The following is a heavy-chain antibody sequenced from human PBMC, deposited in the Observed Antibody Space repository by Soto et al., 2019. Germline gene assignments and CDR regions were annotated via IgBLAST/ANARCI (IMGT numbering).Heavy chain of an antibody. CDR2: ISGNSGKT. CDR3: AKLGFVLMELYYFHQ. J-gene: IGHJ4*01. V-gene: IGHV3-23*01. CDR1: GFTFSSYA. D-gene: IGHD2-8*01. Sequence: PGGSLRLSCTASGFTFSSYAMSWVRQAPGKELEWVSTISGNSGKTNYAESVKGRFSISRDNPKNTVHLQLDSLRAEDTAVYFCAKLGFVLMELYYFHQWGHGTLATVSS.